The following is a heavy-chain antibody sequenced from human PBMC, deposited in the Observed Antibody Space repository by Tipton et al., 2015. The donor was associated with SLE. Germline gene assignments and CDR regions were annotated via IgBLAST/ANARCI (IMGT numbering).Heavy chain of an antibody. CDR2: INPSGST. Sequence: TLSLTCAVYGGSFSGYHLSWIRQPPGKGLGWIGEINPSGSTNYNPSLKSRVTISVDTSKNQFSLKLSSVTAADTAVYYCAGSGAWMTTVTSGWFDPWGQGTLVTVSS. V-gene: IGHV4-34*01. CDR3: AGSGAWMTTVTSGWFDP. J-gene: IGHJ5*02. D-gene: IGHD4-11*01. CDR1: GGSFSGYH.